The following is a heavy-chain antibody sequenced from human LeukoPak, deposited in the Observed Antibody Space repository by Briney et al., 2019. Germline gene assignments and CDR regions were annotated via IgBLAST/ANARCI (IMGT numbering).Heavy chain of an antibody. CDR1: GYTFTSYG. CDR3: ARALRSGYYTGNAYYYYYYMDV. D-gene: IGHD3-3*01. CDR2: ISAYNGNT. V-gene: IGHV1-18*01. Sequence: ASVKVSCKASGYTFTSYGISWVRQAPGQGLEWMGWISAYNGNTNYAQKFQGRVTITTDESTSTAYMELSSLRSEDTAVYYCARALRSGYYTGNAYYYYYYMDVWGKGTTVTVSS. J-gene: IGHJ6*03.